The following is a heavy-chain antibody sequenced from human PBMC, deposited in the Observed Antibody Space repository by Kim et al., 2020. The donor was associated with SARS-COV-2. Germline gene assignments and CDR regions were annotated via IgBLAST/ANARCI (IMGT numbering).Heavy chain of an antibody. Sequence: ASVKVSCKASGYTFTSYYMHWVRQAPGQGLEWMGIINPSGGSTSYAQKFQGRVTMTRDTSTSTVYMELSSLRSEDTAVYYCARDHTLGLSVLRFLEWSQHTNWFDPWGQGTLVTVSS. D-gene: IGHD3-3*01. V-gene: IGHV1-46*01. CDR1: GYTFTSYY. CDR3: ARDHTLGLSVLRFLEWSQHTNWFDP. J-gene: IGHJ5*02. CDR2: INPSGGST.